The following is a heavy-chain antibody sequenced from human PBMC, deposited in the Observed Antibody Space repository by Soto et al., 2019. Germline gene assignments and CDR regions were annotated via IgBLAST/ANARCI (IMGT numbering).Heavy chain of an antibody. Sequence: SETLSLTCTVSGDSISSADYYWIWIRQTPGKGLEWIGHIFYSGTTYYNPSLKRRLTISVDTSKNHFSLRLTSVTAADTAVYYCARDLWVEPELYYYGMDVWGQGTTVTVS. CDR3: ARDLWVEPELYYYGMDV. D-gene: IGHD1-1*01. CDR1: GDSISSADYY. J-gene: IGHJ6*02. V-gene: IGHV4-30-4*01. CDR2: IFYSGTT.